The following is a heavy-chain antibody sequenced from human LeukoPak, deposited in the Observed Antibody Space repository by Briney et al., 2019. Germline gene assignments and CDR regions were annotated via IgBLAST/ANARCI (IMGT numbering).Heavy chain of an antibody. D-gene: IGHD3-9*01. V-gene: IGHV4-34*01. CDR2: INHSGSA. CDR3: ARDRGGYYDILTGYYSEGAFDY. J-gene: IGHJ4*02. CDR1: GGSFSGYY. Sequence: SETLSLTCAVYGGSFSGYYWSWIRQPPGKGLEWIGEINHSGSANYNPSLKSRVTISVDTSKNQFSLKLSSVTAADTAVYYCARDRGGYYDILTGYYSEGAFDYWGQGTLVTVSS.